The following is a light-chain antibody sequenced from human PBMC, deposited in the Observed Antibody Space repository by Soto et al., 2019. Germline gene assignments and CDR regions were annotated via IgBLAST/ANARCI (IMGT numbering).Light chain of an antibody. V-gene: IGKV1-12*01. CDR3: LQAGAFPLT. CDR2: DAS. J-gene: IGKJ1*01. Sequence: DIQMTQSPSSVSASIGDRVTITCRASQDIYRLLAWYQQKPGKAPKLLIHDASNLQSGVPSRFSGSGSGTDVTLPISSLQPEDSATYYCLQAGAFPLTLGQGTNVEIK. CDR1: QDIYRL.